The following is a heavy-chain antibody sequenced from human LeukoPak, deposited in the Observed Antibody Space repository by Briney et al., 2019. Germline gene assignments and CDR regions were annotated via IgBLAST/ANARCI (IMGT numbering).Heavy chain of an antibody. CDR1: GFIFSGYW. J-gene: IGHJ4*02. V-gene: IGHV3-74*01. Sequence: GGSLRLSCAGSGFIFSGYWMHWVRQAPGKGLVWVSRIKTDGSTTYYADSVKGRFTISRDNAKNSLYLQMNSLRAEDTAVYYCARDHWQLGYYWGQGTLVTVSS. D-gene: IGHD6-6*01. CDR2: IKTDGSTT. CDR3: ARDHWQLGYY.